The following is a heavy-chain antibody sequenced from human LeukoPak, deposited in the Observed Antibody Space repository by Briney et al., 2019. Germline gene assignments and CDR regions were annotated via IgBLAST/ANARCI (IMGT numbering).Heavy chain of an antibody. Sequence: GGSLRLSCAASGCSISSLWMHWVRQAPGKGLVWVSYINNDGSSTIYPASVKRRITISRNNTKNTVFLQMNMTAADTPAVYYCARGGYGSIDYWGQGTLVTVSS. D-gene: IGHD4-17*01. CDR1: GCSISSLW. J-gene: IGHJ4*02. CDR3: ARGGYGSIDY. V-gene: IGHV3-74*01. CDR2: INNDGSST.